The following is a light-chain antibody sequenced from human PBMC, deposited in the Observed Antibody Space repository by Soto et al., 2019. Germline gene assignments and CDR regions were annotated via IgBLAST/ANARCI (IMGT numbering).Light chain of an antibody. CDR1: QSISRY. CDR2: DTS. Sequence: EIGLTQSPATLSLSPGERATLSCRASQSISRYLAWYQQKPGQAHRLVIHDTSTRATGAPDTFCGSGSGTEFTLTISSLEPEDFATYYCQQRFSWPPTFGGGTHIEIK. J-gene: IGKJ4*01. CDR3: QQRFSWPPT. V-gene: IGKV3-11*01.